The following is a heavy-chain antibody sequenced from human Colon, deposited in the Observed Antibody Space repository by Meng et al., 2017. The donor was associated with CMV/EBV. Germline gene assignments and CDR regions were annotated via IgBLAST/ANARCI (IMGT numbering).Heavy chain of an antibody. D-gene: IGHD2-21*01. Sequence: QVQLIQSRAEWKKPGSSVKVSCKTSGYTFTAKHLHWVRHAPGQGLEWMGWIYPQNGGTYFAQKFQGRVTMTSDTSISTAYMELSSLTSDDTAIYYCIKEDWYFDFWGQGTLVTVSS. J-gene: IGHJ4*02. V-gene: IGHV1-2*02. CDR1: GYTFTAKH. CDR2: IYPQNGGT. CDR3: IKEDWYFDF.